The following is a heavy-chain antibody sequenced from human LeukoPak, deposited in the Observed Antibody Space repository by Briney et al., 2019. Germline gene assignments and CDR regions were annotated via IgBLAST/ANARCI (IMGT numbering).Heavy chain of an antibody. Sequence: GGSLRLSCAASGFTFSSYAMSWVRQAPGKGLEWVSSISSSSSYIYYADSVKGRFTISRDNAKNSLYLQMNSLRAEDTAVYYCARVYCSSTSCYKNWFDPWGQGTLVTVSS. CDR3: ARVYCSSTSCYKNWFDP. J-gene: IGHJ5*02. CDR1: GFTFSSYA. D-gene: IGHD2-2*02. CDR2: ISSSSSYI. V-gene: IGHV3-21*01.